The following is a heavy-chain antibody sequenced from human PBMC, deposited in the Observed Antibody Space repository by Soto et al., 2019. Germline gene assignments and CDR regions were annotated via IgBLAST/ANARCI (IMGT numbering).Heavy chain of an antibody. D-gene: IGHD3-22*01. V-gene: IGHV3-30*18. CDR1: GFTFSSYG. Sequence: PGGSLRLSCAASGFTFSSYGMHWVRQAPGKGLEWVAVISYDGSNKYYADSVKGRFTISRDNSKNTLYLQMNSLRAEDTAVYYCAKDLRDDSSGYYYIPDAFDIWGQGTMVTVSS. J-gene: IGHJ3*02. CDR3: AKDLRDDSSGYYYIPDAFDI. CDR2: ISYDGSNK.